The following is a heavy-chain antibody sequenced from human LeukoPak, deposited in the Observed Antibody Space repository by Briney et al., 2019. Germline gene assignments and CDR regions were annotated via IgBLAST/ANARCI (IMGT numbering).Heavy chain of an antibody. Sequence: QSGGSLRLSCVSSGFIFSSYVMSWVRQAPGKGLEWVSSISVAGATTDYADSVKGRFTISRDNPKSTVYLQMNGLRVEDTALYYCAKLSLGDFEYFDYWGQGTLVTVSS. D-gene: IGHD2-21*02. CDR2: ISVAGATT. J-gene: IGHJ4*02. V-gene: IGHV3-23*01. CDR1: GFIFSSYV. CDR3: AKLSLGDFEYFDY.